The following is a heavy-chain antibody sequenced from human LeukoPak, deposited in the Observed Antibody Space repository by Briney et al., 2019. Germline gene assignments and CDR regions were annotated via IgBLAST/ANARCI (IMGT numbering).Heavy chain of an antibody. CDR3: ARDVGYCSSTSCSLLDY. CDR1: GFTFSDHW. Sequence: GGSLRLSCAASGFTFSDHWMHWVRQAPGKGLEWVSPISSSSSYIYYADSVKGRFTISRDNAKNSLYLQMNSLRAEDTAVYYCARDVGYCSSTSCSLLDYWGQGTLVTVSS. V-gene: IGHV3-21*01. J-gene: IGHJ4*02. CDR2: ISSSSSYI. D-gene: IGHD2-2*01.